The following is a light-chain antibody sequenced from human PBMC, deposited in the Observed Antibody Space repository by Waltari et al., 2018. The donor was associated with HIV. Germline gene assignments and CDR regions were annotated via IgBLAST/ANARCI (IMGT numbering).Light chain of an antibody. CDR2: ELT. J-gene: IGLJ2*01. CDR3: CSFAGSYTWL. Sequence: QSALTQPRSVSGSPGQSVTISCTGTSSDVGGYNYVSWYQQLPGKAPKLMIYELTERPSGVPDRFSGSKSGNTASLTISGLQAEDEADYYCCSFAGSYTWLFGGGTKLTVL. CDR1: SSDVGGYNY. V-gene: IGLV2-11*01.